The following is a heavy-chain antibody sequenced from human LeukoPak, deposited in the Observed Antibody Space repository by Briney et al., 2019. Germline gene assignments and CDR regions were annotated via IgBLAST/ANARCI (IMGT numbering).Heavy chain of an antibody. J-gene: IGHJ4*02. CDR1: GFIFSNSW. CDR3: AKDLSEDWYSSSWDPFDY. CDR2: IDSDGSLT. Sequence: PGGPLGLSCAPSGFIFSNSWMHWVGQVPGKGLVWVSRIDSDGSLTTYADSVKGRFTISRDNAKNSLYLQMNSLRAEDTAVYYCAKDLSEDWYSSSWDPFDYWGQGTLVTVSS. V-gene: IGHV3-74*01. D-gene: IGHD6-13*01.